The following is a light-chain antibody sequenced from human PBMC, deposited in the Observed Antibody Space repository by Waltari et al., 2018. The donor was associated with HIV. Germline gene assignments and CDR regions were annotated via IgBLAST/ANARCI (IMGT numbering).Light chain of an antibody. CDR3: LQDFSWPYT. Sequence: AIQMTQSPTSLSASVGDRVTITCRASQGIEKDLSWYQQKPGMAPRLLIYAASISQTGVPPRFSGSGSGAAFTLTISPLEAGDFATYYCLQDFSWPYTFGQGTKLEIK. J-gene: IGKJ2*01. CDR2: AAS. CDR1: QGIEKD. V-gene: IGKV1-6*02.